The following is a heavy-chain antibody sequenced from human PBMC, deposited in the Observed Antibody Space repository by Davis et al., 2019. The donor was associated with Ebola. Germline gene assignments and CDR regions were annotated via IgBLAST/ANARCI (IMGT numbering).Heavy chain of an antibody. CDR1: GYTFTGYY. Sequence: ASVKVSCKASGYTFTGYYMHWVRQAPGQGLEWMGRINPNSGGTNYAQKLQGRVTMTRDTSISTAYMELSRLRSDDTAVYYCATLWFGELLGMDVWGKGTTVTVSS. CDR2: INPNSGGT. V-gene: IGHV1-2*06. D-gene: IGHD3-10*01. J-gene: IGHJ6*04. CDR3: ATLWFGELLGMDV.